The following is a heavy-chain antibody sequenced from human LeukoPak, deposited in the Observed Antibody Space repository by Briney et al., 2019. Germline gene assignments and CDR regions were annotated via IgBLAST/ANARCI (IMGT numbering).Heavy chain of an antibody. CDR2: VYPADSDT. V-gene: IGHV5-51*01. CDR1: GYRFAFNW. D-gene: IGHD3-10*01. Sequence: GESLKISCKGSGYRFAFNWIGWVRQVPGKGLEWMGIVYPADSDTRYGPSFQGQVTFSADKSIDTAYLQWSSLKASDTAVYYCARRYYGSGTYYFDYWGQGTLVTVSS. J-gene: IGHJ4*02. CDR3: ARRYYGSGTYYFDY.